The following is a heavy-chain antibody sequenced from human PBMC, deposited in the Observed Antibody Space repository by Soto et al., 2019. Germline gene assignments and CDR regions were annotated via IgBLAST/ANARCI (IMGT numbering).Heavy chain of an antibody. Sequence: PSETLSLTCTVSGASISSSYWSWIRQPPGKGLEWIGYIYNSGSTTYNPSLKSRVTISVDTSKNQFSLRLSSVTAADTAVYYCARRYSYGHFDCWGQGTLVTVSS. J-gene: IGHJ4*02. CDR1: GASISSSY. CDR3: ARRYSYGHFDC. V-gene: IGHV4-59*08. CDR2: IYNSGST. D-gene: IGHD5-18*01.